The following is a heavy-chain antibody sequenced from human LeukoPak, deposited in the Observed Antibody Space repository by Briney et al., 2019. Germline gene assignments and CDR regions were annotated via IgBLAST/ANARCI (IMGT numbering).Heavy chain of an antibody. CDR1: GGSFSGYY. D-gene: IGHD3-10*01. Sequence: PSETLSLTCAVYGGSFSGYYWSWIRQPPGKGLEWIGEINHSGSTNYNPSLKSRVTISVDTSKNQFSLKLSSVTAADTAVYYCARRISGTYNYFDYWGQGILVTVSS. V-gene: IGHV4-34*01. CDR3: ARRISGTYNYFDY. CDR2: INHSGST. J-gene: IGHJ4*02.